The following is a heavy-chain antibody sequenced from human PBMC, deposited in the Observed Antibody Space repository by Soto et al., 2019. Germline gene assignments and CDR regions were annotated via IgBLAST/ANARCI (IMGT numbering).Heavy chain of an antibody. V-gene: IGHV3-30-3*01. J-gene: IGHJ6*02. D-gene: IGHD5-18*01. CDR2: ISYDGSNK. CDR1: GFTFSSYA. CDR3: ARDQDSYGYSGRVYYYYGMDV. Sequence: ESGGGVVQPGRSLRLSCAASGFTFSSYAMHWVRQAPGKGLEWVAVISYDGSNKYYADSVKGRFTISRDNSKNTLYLQMNSLRAEDTAVYYCARDQDSYGYSGRVYYYYGMDVWGQGTTVTVSS.